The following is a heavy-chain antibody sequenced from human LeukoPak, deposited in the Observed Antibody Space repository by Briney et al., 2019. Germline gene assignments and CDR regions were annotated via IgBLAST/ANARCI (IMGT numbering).Heavy chain of an antibody. CDR3: ARYGLRFLPRYYMDV. V-gene: IGHV4-59*08. CDR1: GGSISSYY. J-gene: IGHJ6*03. CDR2: IYYSGST. D-gene: IGHD3-3*01. Sequence: SETLSLTCTVSGGSISSYYWSWIRQPPGKGLEWIGYIYYSGSTNYNPSLKSRVTISVDTSKNQFSLKLSSVTAADTAVYYCARYGLRFLPRYYMDVWGKGTTVTVSS.